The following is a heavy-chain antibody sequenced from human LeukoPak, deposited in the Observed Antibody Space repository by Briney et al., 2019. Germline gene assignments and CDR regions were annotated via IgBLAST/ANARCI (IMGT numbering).Heavy chain of an antibody. D-gene: IGHD3-10*01. CDR2: ISAGGDIT. V-gene: IGHV3-23*01. CDR1: GFTFRTFP. CDR3: AKSLFTSAHGSGRAFDI. Sequence: QTGGSLRLSCAASGFTFRTFPMGWVRQAPGKGLEWVSAISAGGDITFYSDSVRGRFTISRDNSKETLYLQMNSLRAEDTALYYCAKSLFTSAHGSGRAFDIWGQGTMVTVSS. J-gene: IGHJ3*02.